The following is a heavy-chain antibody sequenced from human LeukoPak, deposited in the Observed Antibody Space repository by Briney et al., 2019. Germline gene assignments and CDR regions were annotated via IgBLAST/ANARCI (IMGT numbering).Heavy chain of an antibody. CDR2: INPNSGGT. D-gene: IGHD6-13*01. Sequence: ASVKVSCKASGYTFTGYYMHWVRQAPGQGLEWMGWINPNSGGTNYAQKFQGRVTMTRDTSISTAYMELSRLRSDDTAVYYCARLTVEQSYYFDYWGQGTLVTVSS. CDR1: GYTFTGYY. CDR3: ARLTVEQSYYFDY. J-gene: IGHJ4*02. V-gene: IGHV1-2*02.